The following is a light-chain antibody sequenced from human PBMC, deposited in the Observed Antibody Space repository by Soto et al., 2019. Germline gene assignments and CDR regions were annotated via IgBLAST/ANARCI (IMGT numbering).Light chain of an antibody. J-gene: IGKJ4*01. CDR3: QHYNNWPLT. V-gene: IGKV3-15*01. Sequence: EIVMTQSPATLSVSPGERASLSCRASQSVSSNLAWYQQKPGQTPRLLIYATSTRATGIPARFSSSGSGTEFTLTISSLQSEDFAVYYCQHYNNWPLTFGGGTKVDIK. CDR2: ATS. CDR1: QSVSSN.